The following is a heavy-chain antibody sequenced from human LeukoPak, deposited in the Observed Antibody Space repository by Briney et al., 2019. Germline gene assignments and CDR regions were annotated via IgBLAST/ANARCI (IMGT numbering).Heavy chain of an antibody. Sequence: PGGSLRLSCAASGFTFSSYAMSWVRQAPGKGLEWVSAISGSGGSTYYADSVKGRFTISRDNSKNTLYLQMNSLRAEDTAVYYCAESVRYFDWSLGRFDYWGQGTLVTVSS. CDR3: AESVRYFDWSLGRFDY. J-gene: IGHJ4*02. D-gene: IGHD3-9*01. V-gene: IGHV3-23*01. CDR1: GFTFSSYA. CDR2: ISGSGGST.